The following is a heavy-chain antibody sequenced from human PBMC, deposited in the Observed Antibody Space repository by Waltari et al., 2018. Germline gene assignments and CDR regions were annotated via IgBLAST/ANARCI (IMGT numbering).Heavy chain of an antibody. Sequence: EVQLLESGGGLVQPGGSLRLSCDASGFTFSTYAMSWVRQAPGKGLEGVSGITGSGDNTYYAGSVKGRFTISRDNSKNTLSLQMNSLRDDDTAVYSCAKNANANYINWFDPWGQGTLVTVSS. V-gene: IGHV3-23*01. CDR1: GFTFSTYA. CDR2: ITGSGDNT. D-gene: IGHD1-7*01. CDR3: AKNANANYINWFDP. J-gene: IGHJ5*02.